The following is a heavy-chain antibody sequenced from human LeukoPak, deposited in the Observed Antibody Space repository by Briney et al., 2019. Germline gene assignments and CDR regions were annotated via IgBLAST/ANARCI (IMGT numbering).Heavy chain of an antibody. V-gene: IGHV1-2*02. D-gene: IGHD1-26*01. CDR2: INPNSGDT. Sequence: VASVKVSCKASGYTFTGHYMYWVRQAPGQGLECMGWINPNSGDTNYAQNFQGRVTMTRDTSITTAYMELSRLKFDDTAVYYCARDRSMEVGPSTDYFDFWGQGTLATVSS. CDR1: GYTFTGHY. CDR3: ARDRSMEVGPSTDYFDF. J-gene: IGHJ4*02.